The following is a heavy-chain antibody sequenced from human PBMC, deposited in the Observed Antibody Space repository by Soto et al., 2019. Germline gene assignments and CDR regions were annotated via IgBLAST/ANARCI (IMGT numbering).Heavy chain of an antibody. CDR1: GFTFSNYL. CDR2: IKQDGSEK. CDR3: AREKRANGYFDY. V-gene: IGHV3-7*01. Sequence: EVQLVESGGGLVQPGGSLRLSCAASGFTFSNYLMSWVRQAPGKGLEWVANIKQDGSEKYYVASVNGRFTISIDNAKNSLYLQMNRLRADDTAVYYCAREKRANGYFDYWGRGTLVTVSS. J-gene: IGHJ4*02.